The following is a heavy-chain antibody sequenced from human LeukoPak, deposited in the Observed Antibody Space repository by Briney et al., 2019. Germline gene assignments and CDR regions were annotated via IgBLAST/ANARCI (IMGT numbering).Heavy chain of an antibody. J-gene: IGHJ4*02. CDR2: ISGSGGST. D-gene: IGHD5-18*01. Sequence: GGSLRLSCAASGFTFSSYAMSWVRQAPGKGLEWVSAISGSGGSTYYADSVKGRFTISRDNSKNTLFVQMNSLRAEDTAVYYCAKEESGNSYGFDYWGQGTLVTVSS. CDR3: AKEESGNSYGFDY. CDR1: GFTFSSYA. V-gene: IGHV3-23*01.